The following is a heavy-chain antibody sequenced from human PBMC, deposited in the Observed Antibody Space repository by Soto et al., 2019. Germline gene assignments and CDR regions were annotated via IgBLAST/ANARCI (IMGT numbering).Heavy chain of an antibody. CDR3: ARASYGRTVRGVIR. CDR1: GGSFSGYY. D-gene: IGHD3-10*01. Sequence: SETLSLTCAVYGGSFSGYYWSWIRQPPGKGLEWIGEINHSGSTNYNPSLKSRVTISVDTSKNQFSLKLSSVTAADTAVYYCARASYGRTVRGVIRWGQGTLVTVSS. CDR2: INHSGST. J-gene: IGHJ4*02. V-gene: IGHV4-34*01.